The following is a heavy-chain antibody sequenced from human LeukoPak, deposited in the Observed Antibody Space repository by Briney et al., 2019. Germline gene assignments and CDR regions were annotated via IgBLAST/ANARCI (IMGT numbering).Heavy chain of an antibody. CDR3: ARTRVLRWVGSAFDF. D-gene: IGHD3-10*01. Sequence: PGGSLILSCAASGFTFSNYPMNSVRQTPGKGLEWVSPISYSGGSTYYADSVKGRFTISRENSKNTLYLQMNSLRVEDTAVYYCARTRVLRWVGSAFDFWGQGTMVTVSS. V-gene: IGHV3-23*01. CDR2: ISYSGGST. J-gene: IGHJ3*01. CDR1: GFTFSNYP.